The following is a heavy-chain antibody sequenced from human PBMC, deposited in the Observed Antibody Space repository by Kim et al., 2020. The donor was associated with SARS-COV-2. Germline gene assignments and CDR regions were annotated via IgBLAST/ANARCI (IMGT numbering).Heavy chain of an antibody. CDR3: AKVYCGSISCYSNLYYYYGMDV. CDR2: ISGSGGST. J-gene: IGHJ6*02. Sequence: GGSLRLSCTASGFTFNSDAISWVRQAPGKGLEWVSSISGSGGSTYYADSVRGRFTFSRGNSMNTLHLQMSSLRAEDTAIYYCAKVYCGSISCYSNLYYYYGMDVWGQGTTVTVSS. V-gene: IGHV3-23*01. D-gene: IGHD2-21*01. CDR1: GFTFNSDA.